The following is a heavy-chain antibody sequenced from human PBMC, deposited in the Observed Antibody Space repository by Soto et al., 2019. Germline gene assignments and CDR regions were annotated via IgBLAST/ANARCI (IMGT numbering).Heavy chain of an antibody. J-gene: IGHJ5*02. CDR1: RGTFSSYT. CDR2: ISPYHGNT. Sequence: ASVNVSCKAPRGTFSSYTISWVRHAPGQGLEWMGRISPYHGNTNYAQKLQGRVTMTTDTSTSTAYMELRSLRSDDTAVYYCARVPMVRGVVSWFDPWGQGTLVTVSS. V-gene: IGHV1-18*01. D-gene: IGHD3-10*01. CDR3: ARVPMVRGVVSWFDP.